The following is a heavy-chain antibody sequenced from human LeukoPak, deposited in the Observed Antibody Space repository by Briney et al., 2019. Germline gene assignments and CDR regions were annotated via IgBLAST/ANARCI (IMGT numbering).Heavy chain of an antibody. Sequence: SETLSLTCTVSGGSISSGSYYWSWIRQPAGKGLEYIGRIYTSGSTSYNPSLKGRVTMSVDTSKNQFSLKLSSVTAADTAVYYCARLDYYGSGDYWGQGTLVTVSS. CDR1: GGSISSGSYY. V-gene: IGHV4-61*02. CDR3: ARLDYYGSGDY. CDR2: IYTSGST. D-gene: IGHD3-10*01. J-gene: IGHJ4*02.